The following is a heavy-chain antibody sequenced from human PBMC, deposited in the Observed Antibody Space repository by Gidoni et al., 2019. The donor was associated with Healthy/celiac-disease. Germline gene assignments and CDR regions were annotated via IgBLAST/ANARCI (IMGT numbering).Heavy chain of an antibody. D-gene: IGHD3-16*01. Sequence: EVQLVESGGGLVQPGRSLRLSCAASGFTFDAYAMHWVRQAPGKGLEWVSGISWNSGSIGYADSVKGRFTISRDNAKNSLYLQMNSLRAEDTALYYCAKSRWSGETLYYFDYWGQGTLVTVSS. CDR1: GFTFDAYA. V-gene: IGHV3-9*01. J-gene: IGHJ4*02. CDR2: ISWNSGSI. CDR3: AKSRWSGETLYYFDY.